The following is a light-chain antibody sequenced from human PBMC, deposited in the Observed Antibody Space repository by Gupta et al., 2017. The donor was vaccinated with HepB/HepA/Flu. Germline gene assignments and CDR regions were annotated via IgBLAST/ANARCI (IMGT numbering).Light chain of an antibody. V-gene: IGLV1-40*01. Sequence: QSMLTQPPSVSGAPGQRVTISCPGSSSNIGAGYDVHWYQQLPGTAPKLLIYDNTNRPSGVPDRFSGSKSGTSASLAITGLRAEDEADYYCQSFDSSLSGHIVFGGGTKLTVL. J-gene: IGLJ2*01. CDR3: QSFDSSLSGHIV. CDR2: DNT. CDR1: SSNIGAGYD.